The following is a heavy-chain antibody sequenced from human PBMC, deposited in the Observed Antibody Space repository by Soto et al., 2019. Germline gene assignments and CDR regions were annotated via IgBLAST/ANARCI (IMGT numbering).Heavy chain of an antibody. Sequence: ASVTVSCKASGYTFTSYGIIWVRQAPGQGLEWMGWISAYNGNTNYAQKLQGRVTMTTDTSTSTAYMELRSLRSDDPAVYSCARDGKSDSSGYYYVHYYGMDVWGQGTTVTVSS. CDR2: ISAYNGNT. CDR3: ARDGKSDSSGYYYVHYYGMDV. J-gene: IGHJ6*02. CDR1: GYTFTSYG. D-gene: IGHD3-22*01. V-gene: IGHV1-18*01.